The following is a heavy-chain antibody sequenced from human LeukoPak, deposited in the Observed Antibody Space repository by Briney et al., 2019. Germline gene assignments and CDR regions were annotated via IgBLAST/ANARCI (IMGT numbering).Heavy chain of an antibody. CDR2: ISYDGSNK. D-gene: IGHD5-24*01. J-gene: IGHJ4*02. Sequence: GGSLRLSCAASGFTFSSYAMHWVRQAPGKGLEWVAVISYDGSNKYYADSVKGRFTISRDNSKNTLYLQMNSLRAEDTAVYYCAKGGGYNSNWGQGTLVTVSS. CDR1: GFTFSSYA. CDR3: AKGGGYNSN. V-gene: IGHV3-30*04.